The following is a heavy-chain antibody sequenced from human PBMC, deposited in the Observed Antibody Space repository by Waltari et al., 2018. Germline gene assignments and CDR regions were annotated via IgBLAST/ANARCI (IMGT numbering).Heavy chain of an antibody. Sequence: QVQLVQSGAEVKKPGASVKVSCKASGYTFTGYYMHWVRQAPGQGLEWMGRINPNSGGTNYAQKFQGRVTMTRDTSISTAYMELSRLRSDDTAVYYCVREIGKGPDLYYYMDVWGKGTTVTVSS. CDR1: GYTFTGYY. CDR3: VREIGKGPDLYYYMDV. D-gene: IGHD2-15*01. V-gene: IGHV1-2*06. CDR2: INPNSGGT. J-gene: IGHJ6*03.